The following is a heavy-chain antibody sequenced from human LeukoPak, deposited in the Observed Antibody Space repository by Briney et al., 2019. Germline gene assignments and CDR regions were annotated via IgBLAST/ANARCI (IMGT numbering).Heavy chain of an antibody. V-gene: IGHV3-7*04. CDR1: GFTFSSYW. Sequence: GGSLRLSYAASGFTFSSYWMTWVRQAPGKGLEWVASIRQDGGEQYYVDSVKGRFTISRDIAKNSLYLQMNSLRAEDTAVYYCARVSGSYGGAVDYWGQGTLVTVSS. CDR3: ARVSGSYGGAVDY. J-gene: IGHJ4*02. D-gene: IGHD1-26*01. CDR2: IRQDGGEQ.